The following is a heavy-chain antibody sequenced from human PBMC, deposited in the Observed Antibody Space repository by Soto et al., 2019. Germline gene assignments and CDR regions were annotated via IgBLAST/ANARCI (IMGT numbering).Heavy chain of an antibody. J-gene: IGHJ6*02. D-gene: IGHD2-15*01. V-gene: IGHV3-30*18. CDR1: GFTFSSYG. CDR2: ISYDGSNK. CDR3: AKARRLLLAYYYYGVDV. Sequence: GGSLRLSCAASGFTFSSYGMHWVRQAPGKGLEWVAVISYDGSNKYYADSVKGRFTISRDNSKNTLYLQMNSLRAEDTAVYYCAKARRLLLAYYYYGVDVWGQGTTVTVSS.